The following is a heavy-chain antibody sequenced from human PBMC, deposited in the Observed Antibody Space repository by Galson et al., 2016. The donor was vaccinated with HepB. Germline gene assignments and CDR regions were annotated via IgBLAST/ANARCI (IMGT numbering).Heavy chain of an antibody. CDR2: ISWNSDSI. J-gene: IGHJ2*01. D-gene: IGHD2-21*02. CDR1: GFTFDEYA. V-gene: IGHV3-9*01. Sequence: SLRLSCAASGFTFDEYAMHWVRQAPGKGLEWVSGISWNSDSIGYADSVRGRFTISRDNAKNLLYLQMNSLRVEDTAVYYCARDPYCGGDCNSPRYFDLWGRGTLVTVSS. CDR3: ARDPYCGGDCNSPRYFDL.